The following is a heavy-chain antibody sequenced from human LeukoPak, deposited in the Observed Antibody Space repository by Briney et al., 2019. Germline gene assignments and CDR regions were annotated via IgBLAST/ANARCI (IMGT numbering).Heavy chain of an antibody. CDR1: GCSISSYY. V-gene: IGHV4-4*07. CDR2: IYTSGST. D-gene: IGHD3-9*01. CDR3: ARHSYDILTGYYPDHFDY. J-gene: IGHJ4*02. Sequence: PSETLSLTCTVSGCSISSYYMSWIRQPAGKGLEWIGRIYTSGSTNYNPSLKSRVTMSVDTSKNQFSLKLSSVTAADTAVYYCARHSYDILTGYYPDHFDYWGQGTLVTVSS.